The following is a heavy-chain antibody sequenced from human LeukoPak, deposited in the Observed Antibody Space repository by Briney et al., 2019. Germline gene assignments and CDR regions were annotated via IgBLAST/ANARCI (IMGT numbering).Heavy chain of an antibody. CDR1: GYTFTGYY. CDR2: INPSGGST. CDR3: ARDSDYGGNSKPYYFDY. D-gene: IGHD4-23*01. J-gene: IGHJ4*02. Sequence: ASVKVSCKASGYTFTGYYMHWVRQAPGQGLEWMGIINPSGGSTSYAQKFQGRVTMTRDTSTSTVYMELSSLRSEDTAVYYCARDSDYGGNSKPYYFDYWGQGTLVTVSS. V-gene: IGHV1-46*01.